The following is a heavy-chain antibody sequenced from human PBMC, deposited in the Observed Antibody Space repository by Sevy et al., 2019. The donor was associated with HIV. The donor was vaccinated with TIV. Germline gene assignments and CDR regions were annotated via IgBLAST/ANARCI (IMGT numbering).Heavy chain of an antibody. J-gene: IGHJ3*02. Sequence: GGSLRLSCAASGFSFSTYDMHWVRQVTGKGLEWVSDINTAGDTYYPDSVKGRFTISRENAKNSLHLHMSSLRAGDTAVYYCARGLYMPYYETTSPSVGAFDIWGQGTMVTVSS. V-gene: IGHV3-13*01. CDR2: INTAGDT. CDR3: ARGLYMPYYETTSPSVGAFDI. D-gene: IGHD3-22*01. CDR1: GFSFSTYD.